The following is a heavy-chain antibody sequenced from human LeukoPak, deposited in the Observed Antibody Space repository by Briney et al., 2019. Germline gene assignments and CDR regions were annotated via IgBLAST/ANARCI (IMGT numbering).Heavy chain of an antibody. Sequence: PGGSLRLSCAASGFTFSRYWMSWVRQAPGKGLEWVGNIKQDGSEKFYVDSVKGRFTIPRDNAKKSLYLQMNSLRADDTAVYFCARGDYYDSSGFYTDAFDIWGQGTMVTVSS. J-gene: IGHJ3*02. D-gene: IGHD3-22*01. V-gene: IGHV3-7*01. CDR1: GFTFSRYW. CDR2: IKQDGSEK. CDR3: ARGDYYDSSGFYTDAFDI.